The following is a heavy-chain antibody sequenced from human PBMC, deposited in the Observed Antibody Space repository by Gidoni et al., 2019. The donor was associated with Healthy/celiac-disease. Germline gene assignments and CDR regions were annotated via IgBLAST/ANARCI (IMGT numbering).Heavy chain of an antibody. CDR1: GFPFSSSA. D-gene: IGHD3-3*01. CDR3: AREHYDFWSGYYMGGFDY. V-gene: IGHV3-30*04. CDR2: ISYDGSNK. Sequence: QVQLVESGGGVVQPGRSLRLSCAASGFPFSSSAMHWVRQAPGKGLAWVAVISYDGSNKYYADSVKGRFTISRDNSKNTLYLQMNSLRAEDTAVYYCAREHYDFWSGYYMGGFDYWGQGTLVTVSS. J-gene: IGHJ4*02.